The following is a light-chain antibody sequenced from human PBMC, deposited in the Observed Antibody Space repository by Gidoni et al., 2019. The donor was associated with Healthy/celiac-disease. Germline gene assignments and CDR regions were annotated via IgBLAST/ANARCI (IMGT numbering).Light chain of an antibody. J-gene: IGLJ3*02. Sequence: SYELTQPPSVSVSPGQTARSTCSGDALPKQDAYWYQQKPGQAPVLVIYKDSERPSGIPERFSGSSSGTTVTLTISGVQAEDEADYYCQSADSSGTYHWVFGGGTKLTVL. CDR3: QSADSSGTYHWV. CDR1: ALPKQD. CDR2: KDS. V-gene: IGLV3-25*03.